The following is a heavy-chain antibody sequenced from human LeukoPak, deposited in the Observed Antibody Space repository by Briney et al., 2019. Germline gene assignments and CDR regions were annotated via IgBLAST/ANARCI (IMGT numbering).Heavy chain of an antibody. CDR3: ARGRYYYDSSGFVFDY. V-gene: IGHV4-4*07. CDR2: IYSSGGT. Sequence: PSETLSLTCTVSGGSISSYYWSWIRQPAGKGLEWIGRIYSSGGTNYNPSLKSRLTMSVDTSKNQFSLKLSSVTAPDTAVYYCARGRYYYDSSGFVFDYWGQGTLVTVSS. J-gene: IGHJ4*02. CDR1: GGSISSYY. D-gene: IGHD3-22*01.